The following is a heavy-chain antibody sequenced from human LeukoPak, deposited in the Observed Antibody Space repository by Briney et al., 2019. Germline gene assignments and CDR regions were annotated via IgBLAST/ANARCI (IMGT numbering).Heavy chain of an antibody. V-gene: IGHV3-30*03. D-gene: IGHD5-18*01. CDR3: ARQDGLDTAMVLY. Sequence: GGSLRLSCAASGFTFSSYWMNWVRQAPGKGLEWVAVISYDGSNKYYADSVKGRFTISRDNSKNSLYLQMNSLRAEDTAVYYCARQDGLDTAMVLYWGQGTLVTVSS. CDR1: GFTFSSYW. J-gene: IGHJ4*02. CDR2: ISYDGSNK.